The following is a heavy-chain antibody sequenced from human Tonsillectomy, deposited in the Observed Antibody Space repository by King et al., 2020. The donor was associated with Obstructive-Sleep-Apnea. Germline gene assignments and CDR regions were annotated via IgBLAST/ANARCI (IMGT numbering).Heavy chain of an antibody. CDR3: ARVAYVWGSYRYTAPVDY. V-gene: IGHV3-30*04. CDR2: ISYDGRNI. J-gene: IGHJ4*02. D-gene: IGHD3-16*02. CDR1: GFMFNTYA. Sequence: VQLVESGGGVVQPGRSLRLSCAASGFMFNTYAMHWVRQAPGKGLEWVAVISYDGRNIDHADSVKGRSTISRDNSKKTLYLQMNSLRADDTAVYYCARVAYVWGSYRYTAPVDYWGQGALAT.